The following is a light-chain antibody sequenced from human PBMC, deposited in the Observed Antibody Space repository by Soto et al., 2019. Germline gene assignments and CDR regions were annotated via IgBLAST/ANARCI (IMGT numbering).Light chain of an antibody. J-gene: IGLJ1*01. CDR2: EVN. Sequence: QSALTQPASVSGSPGQSVTISCTGASSDVGGSDHVSWYQQHPGKAPKLILYEVNNRPSGVSNRFSGSKSGNTASLIISGLQAVDEAEYFCSSYSTTNTLVFGSGTKVTVL. V-gene: IGLV2-14*03. CDR1: SSDVGGSDH. CDR3: SSYSTTNTLV.